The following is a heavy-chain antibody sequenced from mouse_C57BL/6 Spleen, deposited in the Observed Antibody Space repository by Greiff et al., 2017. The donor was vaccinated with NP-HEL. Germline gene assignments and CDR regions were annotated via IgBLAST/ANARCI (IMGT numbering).Heavy chain of an antibody. D-gene: IGHD4-1*01. CDR2: IYPGDGDT. V-gene: IGHV1-82*01. Sequence: QVQLQQPGAELVKPGASVKLSCKASGYTFTSYWMHWVQQRPGKGLEWIGRIYPGDGDTNYNGKFKGKATLTADKSSSTAYMQLSSLTSEDSAVYFCARENWAYFDYWGQGTTLTVSS. CDR1: GYTFTSYW. CDR3: ARENWAYFDY. J-gene: IGHJ2*01.